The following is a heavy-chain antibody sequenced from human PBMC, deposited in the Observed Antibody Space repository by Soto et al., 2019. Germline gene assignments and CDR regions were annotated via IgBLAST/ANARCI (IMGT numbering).Heavy chain of an antibody. Sequence: ASVKVSCKASGYTFTAYPMHWVRQAPGQGLEWVGWFNPNSGDTIYAQKFQGRVALTRDTSIGTAYMELYSLTSDDTAVYYCAREASAVISLDYWGQGTQVTVSS. CDR3: AREASAVISLDY. CDR2: FNPNSGDT. D-gene: IGHD6-19*01. J-gene: IGHJ4*02. V-gene: IGHV1-2*02. CDR1: GYTFTAYP.